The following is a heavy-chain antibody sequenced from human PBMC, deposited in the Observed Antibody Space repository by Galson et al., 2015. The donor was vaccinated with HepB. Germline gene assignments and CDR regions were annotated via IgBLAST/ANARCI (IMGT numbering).Heavy chain of an antibody. CDR3: ARGYGSPIAAAGCDAFDI. V-gene: IGHV3-33*08. D-gene: IGHD6-13*01. CDR1: GFTFSSYG. J-gene: IGHJ3*02. CDR2: IWYDGSNK. Sequence: SLRLSCAASGFTFSSYGMHWVRQAPGKGLEWVAVIWYDGSNKYYADSVKGRFTISRDNSKNTLYLQMNSLRAEDTAVYYCARGYGSPIAAAGCDAFDIWGQGTMVTVSS.